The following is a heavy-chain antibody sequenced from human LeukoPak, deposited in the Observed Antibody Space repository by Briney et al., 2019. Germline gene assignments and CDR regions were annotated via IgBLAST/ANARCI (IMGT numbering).Heavy chain of an antibody. CDR3: SSDPGGEGIKSGCYAKY. CDR2: IRSGIYGGTA. J-gene: IGHJ4*02. Sequence: GRSLRLSCVGSVYYFGYYGLSWVRQAPGKGLEWVGFIRSGIYGGTAEYAAYVKGRFTISRDDSNSIAYLEMSNLQTDAKAVFYLSSDPGGEGIKSGCYAKYWGQGTLVTVSS. V-gene: IGHV3-49*04. CDR1: VYYFGYYG. D-gene: IGHD2-2*01.